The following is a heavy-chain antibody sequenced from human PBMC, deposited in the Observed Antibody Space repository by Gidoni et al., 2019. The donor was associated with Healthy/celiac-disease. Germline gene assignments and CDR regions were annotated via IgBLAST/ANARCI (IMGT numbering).Heavy chain of an antibody. D-gene: IGHD3-3*01. V-gene: IGHV3-64D*09. CDR1: GFTFSSYA. J-gene: IGHJ4*02. CDR2: ISSNGGST. CDR3: VKGQEPDVLRFLEWLLF. Sequence: EVQLVESGGGLVQPGGSLRLSCSASGFTFSSYAMHWVRQAPGKGLEYVSAISSNGGSTDYADSVKGRFTISRDNSKNTLYLQMSSLRAEDTAVYYCVKGQEPDVLRFLEWLLFWGQGTLVTVSS.